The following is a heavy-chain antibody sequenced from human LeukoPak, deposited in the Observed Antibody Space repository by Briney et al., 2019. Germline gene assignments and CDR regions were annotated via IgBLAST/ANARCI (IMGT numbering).Heavy chain of an antibody. Sequence: PGGSLRLSCAASGFTFSNAWMSWVRQAPGKGLEWVGRIKSKTDGGTADYAAPVKGRFTISRDDSKNMLFPQMNSLKTEDTAVYYCNPYYTSGSYLSWGQGTLVTVSS. J-gene: IGHJ5*02. D-gene: IGHD3-10*01. CDR1: GFTFSNAW. CDR3: NPYYTSGSYLS. V-gene: IGHV3-15*01. CDR2: IKSKTDGGTA.